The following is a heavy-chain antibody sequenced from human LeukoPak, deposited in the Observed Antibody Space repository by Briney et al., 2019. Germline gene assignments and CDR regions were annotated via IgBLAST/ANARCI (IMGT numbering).Heavy chain of an antibody. CDR2: IYTSVSP. Sequence: SQTLSLTCTVSGGSISSYYCSWIRQPDGKGLEWIGRIYTSVSPNYHTSFKSGVTMSVDTSKNQFSLKLASVTAADTAVYYCARDQGFYGSGPNWFDPWGQGTLVTVSS. V-gene: IGHV4-4*07. J-gene: IGHJ5*02. D-gene: IGHD3-10*01. CDR3: ARDQGFYGSGPNWFDP. CDR1: GGSISSYY.